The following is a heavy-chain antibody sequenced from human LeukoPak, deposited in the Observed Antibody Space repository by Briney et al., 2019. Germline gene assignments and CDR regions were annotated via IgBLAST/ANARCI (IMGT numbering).Heavy chain of an antibody. D-gene: IGHD6-19*01. CDR3: ARDHTPSSGCYTNYYYGMDV. CDR2: IWYDGSNK. Sequence: GRSLRLSCAASGFTFSSYGMHWVRQAPGKGLEWVAVIWYDGSNKYYADSVKGRFTISRDNSKNTLYLQMNSLRAEDTAVYYCARDHTPSSGCYTNYYYGMDVWGQGTTVTVSS. J-gene: IGHJ6*02. V-gene: IGHV3-33*01. CDR1: GFTFSSYG.